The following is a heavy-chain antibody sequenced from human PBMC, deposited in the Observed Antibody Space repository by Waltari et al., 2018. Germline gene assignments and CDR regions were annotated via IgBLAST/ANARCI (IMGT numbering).Heavy chain of an antibody. Sequence: QVQLVQSGSELKKPGASVKVSCKASGYTFTSYAMNWVRQAPGQGLEWMGWINTNTGNPTYAQGLTGRFVFSVDSSVSTAYLQVSSLKAEDTAGYYCATPALWDGRHYYGDYSPEERNYYYGMDVWGQGTTVTVSS. J-gene: IGHJ6*02. CDR2: INTNTGNP. V-gene: IGHV7-4-1*02. CDR1: GYTFTSYA. D-gene: IGHD4-17*01. CDR3: ATPALWDGRHYYGDYSPEERNYYYGMDV.